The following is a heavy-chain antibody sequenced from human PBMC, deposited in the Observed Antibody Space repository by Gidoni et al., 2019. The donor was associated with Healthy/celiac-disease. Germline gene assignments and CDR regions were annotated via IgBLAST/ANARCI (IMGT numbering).Heavy chain of an antibody. V-gene: IGHV3-48*03. CDR3: ARGGGGYRGDAFDI. CDR2: MRSSGSTI. CDR1: GFTFSSYA. D-gene: IGHD1-26*01. Sequence: EVQLVESGGGLVQPGGSLRLSCAASGFTFSSYAMTWVRQAPGKGLGWFSYMRSSGSTIYYEDSVKGRCTTSRDNAKNSLYLQMNSRRAEDTGVYYCARGGGGYRGDAFDIWGQGTMVTVSS. J-gene: IGHJ3*02.